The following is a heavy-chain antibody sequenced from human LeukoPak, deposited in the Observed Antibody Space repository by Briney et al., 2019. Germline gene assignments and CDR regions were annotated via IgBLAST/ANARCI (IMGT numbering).Heavy chain of an antibody. D-gene: IGHD3-10*01. CDR1: GYTFTGYY. V-gene: IGHV1-69*04. Sequence: GASVKVSCKASGYTFTGYYFHWVRQAPGQGLEWMGRIIPILGIANYAQKFQGRVTITADKSTSTAYMELSSLRPEDTAVYYCARDLAGLLGDPWGQGTLVTVSS. CDR2: IIPILGIA. J-gene: IGHJ5*02. CDR3: ARDLAGLLGDP.